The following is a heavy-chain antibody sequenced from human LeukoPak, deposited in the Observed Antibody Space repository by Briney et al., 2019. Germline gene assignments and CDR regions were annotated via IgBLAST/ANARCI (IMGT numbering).Heavy chain of an antibody. V-gene: IGHV1-8*01. CDR3: ARGPERYSSSWEDTDY. CDR1: GYTFTSYD. J-gene: IGHJ4*02. Sequence: ASVKVSCKASGYTFTSYDINWVRQATGQGLEWMGWMNPNSGNTGYAQKFQGRVTMTRNNSISTAYMELSSLRSNDTAVSNCARGPERYSSSWEDTDYWGQGTLVTVSS. D-gene: IGHD6-13*01. CDR2: MNPNSGNT.